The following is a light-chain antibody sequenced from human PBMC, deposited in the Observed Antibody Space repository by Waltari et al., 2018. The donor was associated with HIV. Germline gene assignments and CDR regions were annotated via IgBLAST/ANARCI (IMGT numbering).Light chain of an antibody. V-gene: IGLV3-1*01. CDR2: QDS. CDR1: KLGDKY. CDR3: QAWDSSTHVV. Sequence: SYELTKPPSVSVSPGQTASNTSSGDKLGDKYGWWYKQKLGQSPVLVIYQDSKRPSEIPERFSDSNSGNTATLTISGTQAMDEADYYCQAWDSSTHVVFGGGTKLTVL. J-gene: IGLJ2*01.